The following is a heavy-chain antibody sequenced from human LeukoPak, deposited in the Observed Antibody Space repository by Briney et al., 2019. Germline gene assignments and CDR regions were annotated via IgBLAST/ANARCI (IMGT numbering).Heavy chain of an antibody. V-gene: IGHV3-53*01. CDR1: GFTVSSNS. CDR2: IYSGGST. Sequence: GGSLRLSCAASGFTVSSNSMNWVRQAPGKGLEWVSVIYSGGSTYYADSVKGRFTISRDNTKNTLNLQMNNLRVEDTAVYYCARVMTAITNWFDPWGQGTLVTVSS. J-gene: IGHJ5*02. CDR3: ARVMTAITNWFDP. D-gene: IGHD2-21*02.